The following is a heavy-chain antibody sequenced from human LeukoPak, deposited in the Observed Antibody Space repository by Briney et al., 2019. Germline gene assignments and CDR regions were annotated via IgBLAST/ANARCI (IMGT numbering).Heavy chain of an antibody. CDR1: GFTFSSYSM. V-gene: IGHV4-4*02. CDR2: VHLDGRT. CDR3: AREGGFYRPPDY. Sequence: GSLRLSCAASGFTFSSYSMNWVRQPPGKGLEWIGEVHLDGRTNYNPSLKSRLIMSVDLPENHISLKLTSVTAADTAVYYCAREGGFYRPPDYSGQGTLVTVSS. J-gene: IGHJ4*02. D-gene: IGHD3-3*01.